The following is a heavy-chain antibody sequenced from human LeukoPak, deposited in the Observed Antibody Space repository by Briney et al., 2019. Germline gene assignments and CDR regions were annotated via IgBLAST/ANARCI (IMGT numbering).Heavy chain of an antibody. D-gene: IGHD5-18*01. J-gene: IGHJ6*03. CDR1: GFTFSSYW. CDR2: IKQDGSEK. V-gene: IGHV3-7*01. Sequence: GGSLRLSCAASGFTFSSYWMSWVRQAPGKGLEWVANIKQDGSEKYYVDSVKGRFTISRDNAKNSLYLQMNSLRAEDTAVYYCARDGYSYGSIYYYYYMGVWGKGTTVTVSS. CDR3: ARDGYSYGSIYYYYYMGV.